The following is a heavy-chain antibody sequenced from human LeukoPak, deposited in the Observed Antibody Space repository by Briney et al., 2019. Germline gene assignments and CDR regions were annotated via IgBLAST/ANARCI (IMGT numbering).Heavy chain of an antibody. D-gene: IGHD5-12*01. J-gene: IGHJ4*02. CDR1: GFTFSSYS. Sequence: GGSLRLSCAASGFTFSSYSMNWVRQAPGKGLEWVSSISSGGTYVDYADSVRGRFTISRDNAKNSLYLQMNSLRAEDTAVFYCARDPGYSNSPYYLDYWGQGTLVTVSS. V-gene: IGHV3-21*01. CDR3: ARDPGYSNSPYYLDY. CDR2: ISSGGTYV.